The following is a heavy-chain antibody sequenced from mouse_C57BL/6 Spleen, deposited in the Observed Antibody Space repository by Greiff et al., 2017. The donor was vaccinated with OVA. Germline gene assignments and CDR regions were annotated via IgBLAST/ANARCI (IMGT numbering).Heavy chain of an antibody. Sequence: QVQLQQSGPELVKPGASVKISCKASGYAFSSSWMNWVKQRPGKGLEWIGRIYPGDGDTNYNGKFKGKATLTADKSSSTAYMQLSSLTSEDSAVYFCAREEGDYGGQGTTLTVSS. J-gene: IGHJ2*01. CDR3: AREEGDY. CDR1: GYAFSSSW. CDR2: IYPGDGDT. V-gene: IGHV1-82*01.